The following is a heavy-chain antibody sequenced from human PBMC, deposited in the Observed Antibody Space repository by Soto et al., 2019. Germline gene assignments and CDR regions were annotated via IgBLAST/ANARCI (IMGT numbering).Heavy chain of an antibody. V-gene: IGHV4-4*02. CDR1: GGSISSSNW. D-gene: IGHD3-10*01. CDR2: IYHSGNT. J-gene: IGHJ4*02. Sequence: QVQLQESGPGLVKPSGTLSLTCAVSGGSISSSNWWSWVRQPPGKGLEWMGEIYHSGNTNYNPSLMSRVTRAVEKSRNQFSLKLRPVPAADTAVYYCARRWGEGRVDYWGQGTLVTVSA. CDR3: ARRWGEGRVDY.